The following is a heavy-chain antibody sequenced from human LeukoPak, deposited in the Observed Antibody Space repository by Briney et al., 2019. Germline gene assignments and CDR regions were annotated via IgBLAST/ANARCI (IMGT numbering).Heavy chain of an antibody. J-gene: IGHJ4*02. D-gene: IGHD6-6*01. V-gene: IGHV3-74*01. CDR3: ARDRGSSSISDY. CDR1: GFTFSSFS. CDR2: ISTDGITT. Sequence: GGSLRLSCAASGFTFSSFSMNWVRQAPGKGLVWVSRISTDGITTSYADSVKGRFTISRDNAKNTLYLQMNSLRAEDTAVYYCARDRGSSSISDYWGQGTLVTVSS.